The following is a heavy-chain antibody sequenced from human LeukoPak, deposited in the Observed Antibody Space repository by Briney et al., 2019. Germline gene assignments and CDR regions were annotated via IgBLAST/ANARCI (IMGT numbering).Heavy chain of an antibody. Sequence: SVKVSCKASGGTFSSYAISRVRQAPGQGLEWMGRIIPIFGIANYAQKFQGRVTITADKSTSTAYMELSSLRSEDTAVYYCARAPVQLERGAWFDPWGQGTLVTVSS. CDR2: IIPIFGIA. CDR1: GGTFSSYA. J-gene: IGHJ5*02. V-gene: IGHV1-69*04. D-gene: IGHD1-1*01. CDR3: ARAPVQLERGAWFDP.